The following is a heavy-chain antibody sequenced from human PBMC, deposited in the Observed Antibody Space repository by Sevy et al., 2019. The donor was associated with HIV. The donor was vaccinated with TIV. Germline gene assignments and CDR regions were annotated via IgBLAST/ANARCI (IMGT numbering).Heavy chain of an antibody. CDR3: ARDTARVIVPTAGFDS. CDR2: LLYNVRTE. J-gene: IGHJ5*01. V-gene: IGHV3-33*03. Sequence: GGSLRLSCSASGFSVRSFSMNWVRQAPGKGLEWVAALLYNVRTEEYADSVKGRFTISRDNSKNTLNLEMNSLRVEDTALYFCARDTARVIVPTAGFDSWGQGVLVTVSS. CDR1: GFSVRSFS. D-gene: IGHD5-18*01.